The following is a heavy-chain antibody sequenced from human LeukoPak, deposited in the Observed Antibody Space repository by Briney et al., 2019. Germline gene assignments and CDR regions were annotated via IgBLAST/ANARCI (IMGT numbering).Heavy chain of an antibody. CDR3: ARDQYCSGGSCYYWFDP. D-gene: IGHD2-15*01. J-gene: IGHJ5*02. Sequence: PSQTLSLTCTVSGGSISSGSYYWSWIRQPAGKGLDWIGRIYTSGSTNYNPSLKSRVTISVDTSKNQFSLKLSSVTAADTAVYYCARDQYCSGGSCYYWFDPWGQGTLVTVSS. CDR2: IYTSGST. V-gene: IGHV4-61*02. CDR1: GGSISSGSYY.